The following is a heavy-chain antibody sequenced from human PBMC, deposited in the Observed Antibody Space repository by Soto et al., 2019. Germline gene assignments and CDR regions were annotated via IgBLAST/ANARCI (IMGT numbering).Heavy chain of an antibody. D-gene: IGHD2-2*01. CDR2: IKQDGSEK. V-gene: IGHV3-7*01. J-gene: IGHJ6*03. CDR3: AREGYCSSTSCPIYYYYMDV. CDR1: GFTFSSYW. Sequence: GGSLRLSCAASGFTFSSYWMSWVRQAPGKGLEWVANIKQDGSEKYYVDSVKGRFTISRDNAKNSLYLQMNSLRAEDTAVYYCAREGYCSSTSCPIYYYYMDVWGKGTTVTVSS.